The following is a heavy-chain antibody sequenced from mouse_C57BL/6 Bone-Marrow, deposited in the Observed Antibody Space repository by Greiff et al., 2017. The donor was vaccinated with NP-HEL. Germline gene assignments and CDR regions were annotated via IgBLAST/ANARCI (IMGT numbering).Heavy chain of an antibody. J-gene: IGHJ3*01. CDR3: ARPKIYYYGSSTAWFAY. V-gene: IGHV5-6*01. D-gene: IGHD1-1*01. CDR1: GFPFSSYG. CDR2: ISSGGSYT. Sequence: EVKLVESGGDLVKPGGSLKLSCAASGFPFSSYGMSWVRQTPDKRLEWVATISSGGSYTYYPDSVKGRFTISRDNAKNTLYLQMSSLKSEDTAMYYCARPKIYYYGSSTAWFAYWGQGTLVTVSA.